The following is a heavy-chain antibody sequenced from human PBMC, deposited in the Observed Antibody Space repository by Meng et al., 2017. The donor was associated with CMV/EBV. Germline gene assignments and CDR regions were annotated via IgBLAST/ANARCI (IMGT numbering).Heavy chain of an antibody. CDR2: INHSGST. D-gene: IGHD4-23*01. Sequence: GSLRLSCAAYGGSFSGYYWSWIRQPPGKGLEWIGEINHSGSTNYNPSLKSRVTISVDTSKNQFSLKLSSVTAADTAVYYCARGYQVWGGNSGYYFDYWGQGTLVTVSS. V-gene: IGHV4-34*01. CDR3: ARGYQVWGGNSGYYFDY. J-gene: IGHJ4*02. CDR1: GGSFSGYY.